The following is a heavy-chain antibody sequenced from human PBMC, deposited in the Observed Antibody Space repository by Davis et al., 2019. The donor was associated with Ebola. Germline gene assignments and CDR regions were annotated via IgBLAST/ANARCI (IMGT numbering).Heavy chain of an antibody. Sequence: ASVKVSCKASGYILSSYGITWVRQAPGQGLEWMGWISGYNGNTNYAQSFQDRFTMTTDTSTGPAFMELRSLRSDDTAVYYCARPFLVIIPTGRKIYSGMDVWGQGTTVTVSS. D-gene: IGHD3/OR15-3a*01. CDR2: ISGYNGNT. J-gene: IGHJ6*02. CDR3: ARPFLVIIPTGRKIYSGMDV. V-gene: IGHV1-18*01. CDR1: GYILSSYG.